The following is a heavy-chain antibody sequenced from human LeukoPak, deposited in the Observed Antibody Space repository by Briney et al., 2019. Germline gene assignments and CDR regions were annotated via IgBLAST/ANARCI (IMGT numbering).Heavy chain of an antibody. V-gene: IGHV3-23*01. CDR1: GFGFSRYA. J-gene: IGHJ4*02. CDR2: ITESGHST. CDR3: AKGFACAENRCYGLDS. D-gene: IGHD4/OR15-4a*01. Sequence: GGSLRLSCAASGFGFSRYAMTWVRQAPGKGLEWVSLITESGHSTYYTKSVKGRFTISRDNSKNTLYLQMNSLGVEHPDPYFCAKGFACAENRCYGLDSWAQGILVIVSS.